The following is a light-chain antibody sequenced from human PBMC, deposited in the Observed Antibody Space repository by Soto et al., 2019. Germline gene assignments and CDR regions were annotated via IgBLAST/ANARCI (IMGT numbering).Light chain of an antibody. Sequence: QSALTQPASVSGSPGQSITISFTGTSSDVGGYDYVSWYQQHPGKAPKLMISEVSNRPSGVSNRFSGSKSGNTASLTISGLQAEDEADYYCSSHTSSTTLVSVLGTGTKVTVL. J-gene: IGLJ1*01. V-gene: IGLV2-14*01. CDR1: SSDVGGYDY. CDR2: EVS. CDR3: SSHTSSTTLVSV.